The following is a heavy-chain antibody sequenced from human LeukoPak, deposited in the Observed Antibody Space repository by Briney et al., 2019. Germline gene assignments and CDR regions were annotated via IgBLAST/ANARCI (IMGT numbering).Heavy chain of an antibody. CDR1: GFTLSSYA. Sequence: GGFLRLSCAASGFTLSSYAMSWVRQAPGKGLEWVSAISDSGNTYHADSVKGRFTISRDSSKNTLFLQMNRLRPEDAAVYYCAKDPDKLEDIVVHLDYWGQGTLVTVSS. D-gene: IGHD5-12*01. CDR3: AKDPDKLEDIVVHLDY. V-gene: IGHV3-23*01. J-gene: IGHJ4*02. CDR2: ISDSGNT.